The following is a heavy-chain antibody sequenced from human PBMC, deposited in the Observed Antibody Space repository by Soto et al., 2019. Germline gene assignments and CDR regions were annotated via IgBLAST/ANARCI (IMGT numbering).Heavy chain of an antibody. CDR2: IIPILGIA. D-gene: IGHD3-10*01. CDR1: GGTFSSYT. V-gene: IGHV1-69*02. Sequence: QVQLVQSGAEVKKPGSSVKVSCKASGGTFSSYTISWVRQAPGQGLEWMGRIIPILGIANYAQKFQGRVTITAGKSTSTAYMELSSLRSEDTAVYYCARRGYGSGSYPFDLWGRGTLVTVSS. J-gene: IGHJ2*01. CDR3: ARRGYGSGSYPFDL.